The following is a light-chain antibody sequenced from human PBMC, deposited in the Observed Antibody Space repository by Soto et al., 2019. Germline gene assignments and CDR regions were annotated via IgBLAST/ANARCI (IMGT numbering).Light chain of an antibody. CDR3: QQYNNWPPWT. V-gene: IGKV3-15*01. J-gene: IGKJ1*01. CDR2: DAS. Sequence: ILMTQSPATLSVSPGERATLFCRASQSISHNLAWYQQKPGQAPRLLIYDASTMPTGIPARFSGSGSGTEFTLAICGLQSEDLAVYYCQQYNNWPPWTFGQGTKVEIK. CDR1: QSISHN.